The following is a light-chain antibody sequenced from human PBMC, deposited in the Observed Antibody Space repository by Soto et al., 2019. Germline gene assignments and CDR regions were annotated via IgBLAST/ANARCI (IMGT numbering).Light chain of an antibody. V-gene: IGKV1-39*01. Sequence: DIQMTQSPSSQSASVGDRVTITCRASQSISNYLNWYQQKPGKAPKLLIYTASTLQSGVPSRFSGSGSGPDFTLTISSLQPEDFATYSCQQYNSYSWTFGQGTKVDIK. J-gene: IGKJ1*01. CDR2: TAS. CDR1: QSISNY. CDR3: QQYNSYSWT.